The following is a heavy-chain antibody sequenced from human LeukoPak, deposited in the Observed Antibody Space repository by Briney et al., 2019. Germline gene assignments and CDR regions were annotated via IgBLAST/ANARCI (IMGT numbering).Heavy chain of an antibody. CDR1: GFTFSSYG. V-gene: IGHV3-30*18. D-gene: IGHD3-22*01. CDR2: ISYDGSNK. Sequence: GGSLRLSCAASGFTFSSYGMHWVRQAPGKGLEWVAVISYDGSNKYYADSVKGRFTISRDNSKKTLYLQMNSLRAEDTAVYSCAKDYYYDSSGYFDPWGQGTLVTVSS. CDR3: AKDYYYDSSGYFDP. J-gene: IGHJ5*02.